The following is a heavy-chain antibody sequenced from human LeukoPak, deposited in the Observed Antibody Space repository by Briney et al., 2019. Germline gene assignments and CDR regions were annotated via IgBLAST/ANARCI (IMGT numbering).Heavy chain of an antibody. D-gene: IGHD1-26*01. CDR2: IYYSGST. CDR1: GGSISSYY. CDR3: ARDNLLTLTDYYYGMDV. V-gene: IGHV4-59*01. Sequence: SETLSLTCTVSGGSISSYYWSWIRQPPGKGLEWIGYIYYSGSTNYNPSLKSRVTISVDTSKNQFSLKLSSVTAADTAVYYCARDNLLTLTDYYYGMDVWGQGTTVTVSS. J-gene: IGHJ6*02.